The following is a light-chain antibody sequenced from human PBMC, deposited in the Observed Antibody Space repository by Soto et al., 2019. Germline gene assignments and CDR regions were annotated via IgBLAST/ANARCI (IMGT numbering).Light chain of an antibody. J-gene: IGLJ1*01. V-gene: IGLV2-8*01. Sequence: QSALTQPPSASGAPGQSVTISCTGTSSDVGGNNFVSWYQQHPGKAPKLMIYEVSKRPSGVPDRFSGSKSGNTASLTVSGLKAEDEADYYCSSYAGSSNYVFGTGTKLTVL. CDR1: SSDVGGNNF. CDR2: EVS. CDR3: SSYAGSSNYV.